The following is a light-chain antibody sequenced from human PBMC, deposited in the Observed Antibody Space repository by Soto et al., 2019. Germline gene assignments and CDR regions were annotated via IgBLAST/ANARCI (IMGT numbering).Light chain of an antibody. CDR2: EVS. CDR1: SSDVGVFDS. J-gene: IGLJ1*01. V-gene: IGLV2-8*01. Sequence: QSALTQPPSASGSLGQSVTISCTGSSSDVGVFDSVSCYQQHPHKSPQIIIYEVSKRPSGVPDRFSGSKSGKTASLNVSGLQAVDEADYFCSSYAGRNNNVLGTGNKLKVL. CDR3: SSYAGRNNNV.